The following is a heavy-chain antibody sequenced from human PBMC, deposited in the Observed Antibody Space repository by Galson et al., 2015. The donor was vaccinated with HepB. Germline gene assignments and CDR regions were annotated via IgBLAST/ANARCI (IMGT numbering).Heavy chain of an antibody. D-gene: IGHD1-1*01. J-gene: IGHJ4*02. CDR2: ISYDGSNK. CDR1: GFTFSSYA. V-gene: IGHV3-30-3*01. CDR3: ARRRPATGLDY. Sequence: SLRLSCAASGFTFSSYAMHWVRQAPGKGLEWVAVISYDGSNKYYADSVKGRFTISRDNSKNTLYLQMNSLRAEDTAVYYCARRRPATGLDYWGQGTLVTVSS.